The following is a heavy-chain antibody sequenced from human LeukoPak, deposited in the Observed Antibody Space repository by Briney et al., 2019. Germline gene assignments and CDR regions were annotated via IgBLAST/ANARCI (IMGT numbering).Heavy chain of an antibody. D-gene: IGHD2-15*01. J-gene: IGHJ3*02. Sequence: GRSLRLSCAASGFTFSSYWMHWVRQAPGKGLLWVSRINSDGSTTSYADSVKGPFTISRDNAKNTLYLQMNSLRAEDTAVYYCARGYCSGGRCYGAFDIWGQGTMVTVSS. V-gene: IGHV3-74*01. CDR2: INSDGSTT. CDR1: GFTFSSYW. CDR3: ARGYCSGGRCYGAFDI.